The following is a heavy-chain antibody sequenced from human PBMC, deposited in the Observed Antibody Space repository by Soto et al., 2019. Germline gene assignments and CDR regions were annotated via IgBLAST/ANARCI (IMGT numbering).Heavy chain of an antibody. V-gene: IGHV3-23*01. J-gene: IGHJ4*02. CDR1: GITISNYP. CDR2: ISGSGDRT. CDR3: VKYDGGYPSTAPH. Sequence: QSGGSLRLSCAASGITISNYPMSWVRQAPGKGLDWVSGISGSGDRTYYADSAKGRFTISKDISKNSLSLQLDSLGVEDTAVYFCVKYDGGYPSTAPHWGQGTLVTVSS. D-gene: IGHD3-22*01.